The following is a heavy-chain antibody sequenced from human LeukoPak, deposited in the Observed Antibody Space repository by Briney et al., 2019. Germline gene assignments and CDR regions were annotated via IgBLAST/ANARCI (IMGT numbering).Heavy chain of an antibody. CDR1: GFTFSSYA. J-gene: IGHJ3*02. CDR2: LSGSGGST. Sequence: PGGSLRLSCAASGFTFSSYAMSWVRQAPGKGLEWVSSLSGSGGSTYYADSVKGRFTISRDNSKNTLYLQMSSLRAEDTAVYYCAKGGLLQDAFDIWGQGTMVSVSS. D-gene: IGHD2/OR15-2a*01. CDR3: AKGGLLQDAFDI. V-gene: IGHV3-23*01.